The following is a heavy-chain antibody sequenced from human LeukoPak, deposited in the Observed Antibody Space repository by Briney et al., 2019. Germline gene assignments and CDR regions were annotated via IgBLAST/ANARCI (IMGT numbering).Heavy chain of an antibody. CDR2: INHSGST. J-gene: IGHJ4*02. D-gene: IGHD5-18*01. Sequence: SETLSLTCAVYGGSFSGYYWSWIRQPPGKGLEWIGEINHSGSTNYNPSLKSRVTISVDTSKNQFSLNLSSVTAADTAVYYCARGRGAGRYSYGYVGYWGQGILVTVSS. CDR3: ARGRGAGRYSYGYVGY. V-gene: IGHV4-34*01. CDR1: GGSFSGYY.